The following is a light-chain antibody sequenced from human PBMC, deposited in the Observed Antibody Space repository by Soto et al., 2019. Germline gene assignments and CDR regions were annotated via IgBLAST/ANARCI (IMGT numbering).Light chain of an antibody. CDR3: SSFTTSSTL. CDR2: DVS. CDR1: NSDIASYTY. Sequence: QSALTQPASVSGSPGQSITISCTGINSDIASYTYVSWYQQHPGKAPKLLIFDVSNRPSGVSNRFSGSKSGNTASLTISGLQAEDEADYYCSSFTTSSTLFGGGTKVTVL. J-gene: IGLJ3*02. V-gene: IGLV2-14*03.